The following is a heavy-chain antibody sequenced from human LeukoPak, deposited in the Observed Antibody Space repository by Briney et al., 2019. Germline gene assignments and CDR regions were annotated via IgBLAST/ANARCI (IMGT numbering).Heavy chain of an antibody. CDR2: IYYSGSI. CDR3: ARSRGYSYGTTFLDY. D-gene: IGHD5-18*01. Sequence: PSETLSLTCTVSGGSISTYYWSWIRQPPGKGLEWIGYIYYSGSINYNPSLKSRVTISVDTSKNQFSLKLIPVTAADTAVYYCARSRGYSYGTTFLDYWGQGTLVTVSS. J-gene: IGHJ4*02. CDR1: GGSISTYY. V-gene: IGHV4-59*08.